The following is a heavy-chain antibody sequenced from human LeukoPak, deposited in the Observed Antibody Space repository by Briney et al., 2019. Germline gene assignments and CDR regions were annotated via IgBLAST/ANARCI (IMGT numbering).Heavy chain of an antibody. CDR3: TSRKSDSRGFDY. D-gene: IGHD3-22*01. CDR2: ISGSGANT. CDR1: GFTVTTYA. J-gene: IGHJ4*02. V-gene: IGHV3-23*01. Sequence: GRSLRLSCAASGFTVTTYAMSWVRQAPGKGLEWVSAISGSGANTYYSDSVKGRFTISRDNSKDTLYLQVNSLRPDDTAIYFCTSRKSDSRGFDYWGQETLVTVSS.